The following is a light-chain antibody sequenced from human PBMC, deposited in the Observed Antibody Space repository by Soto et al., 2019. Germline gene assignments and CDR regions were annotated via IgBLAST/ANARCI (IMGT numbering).Light chain of an antibody. CDR2: DVS. CDR1: SSDIGAYNS. V-gene: IGLV2-14*03. J-gene: IGLJ2*01. CDR3: ASYTTARIRV. Sequence: QSVLTQPASVSASPGQSITISCTGTSSDIGAYNSVSWYQQLPGKAPQLMIYDVSFRPSGISSRFSGSKSSNTASLTISGLRPDDDADYYCASYTTARIRVFGGGTQLTVL.